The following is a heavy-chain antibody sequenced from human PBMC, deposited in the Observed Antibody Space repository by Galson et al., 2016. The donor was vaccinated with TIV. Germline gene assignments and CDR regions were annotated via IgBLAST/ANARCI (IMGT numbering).Heavy chain of an antibody. CDR3: ATLTGDEGHFDY. D-gene: IGHD7-27*01. CDR2: ISWDGQRP. CDR1: GFIFDNYV. V-gene: IGHV3-43*01. Sequence: SLRLSCAASGFIFDNYVMHWVRQAPGKGLECVSLISWDGQRPYYADSVKGRFTISRDNSRNSLFLQMDSLRTEDTVLYYCATLTGDEGHFDYWCQGTPVTVFS. J-gene: IGHJ4*02.